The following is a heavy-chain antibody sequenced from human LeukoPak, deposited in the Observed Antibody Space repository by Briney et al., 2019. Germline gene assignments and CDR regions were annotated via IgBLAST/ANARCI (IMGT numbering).Heavy chain of an antibody. Sequence: ASVKVSCKASGYSFSSYGISWVRQAPGQGLEWMGWISAYNGNTNYAQKLQGRVTMTTDTSTSTAYMELRSLRSDDTAVYYCAREGSSWNIDWWFDPWGQGTLVTVSS. D-gene: IGHD6-13*01. J-gene: IGHJ5*02. CDR3: AREGSSWNIDWWFDP. CDR1: GYSFSSYG. V-gene: IGHV1-18*01. CDR2: ISAYNGNT.